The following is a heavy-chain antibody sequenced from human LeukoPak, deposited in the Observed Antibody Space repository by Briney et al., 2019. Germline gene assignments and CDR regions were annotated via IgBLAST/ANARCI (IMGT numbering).Heavy chain of an antibody. Sequence: ASVKVSCKASGYTFTGYYMHWVRQAPGQGLEWMGWINPNSGGTSYAQKFQGRVTMTRDTSISTAYMELSRLRSDDTAVYYCARGGELPSNWFDPWGQGTLVTVSS. CDR3: ARGGELPSNWFDP. CDR1: GYTFTGYY. J-gene: IGHJ5*02. D-gene: IGHD1-26*01. V-gene: IGHV1-2*02. CDR2: INPNSGGT.